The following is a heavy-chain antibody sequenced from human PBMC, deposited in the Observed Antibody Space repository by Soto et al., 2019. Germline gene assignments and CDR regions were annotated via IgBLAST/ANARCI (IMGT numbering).Heavy chain of an antibody. Sequence: QVQLQESGPGLVKPSQTLSLTCTVSGGSISSGDYYWSWIRQPPGKGLEWIGYIYYSGSTYYNPTPTSRVTISVDTSKNQFSLKLSSVTAADTAVYYCARVLDYGSVRRFGFDPWGQGTLVTVSS. D-gene: IGHD3-10*01. J-gene: IGHJ5*02. CDR1: GGSISSGDYY. CDR2: IYYSGST. CDR3: ARVLDYGSVRRFGFDP. V-gene: IGHV4-30-4*01.